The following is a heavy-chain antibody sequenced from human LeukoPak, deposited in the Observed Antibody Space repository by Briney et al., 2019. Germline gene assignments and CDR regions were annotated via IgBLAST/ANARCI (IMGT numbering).Heavy chain of an antibody. CDR2: INPNTGRT. V-gene: IGHV1-2*02. CDR3: ARDAELAYCGGDCYSGWFDP. J-gene: IGHJ5*02. D-gene: IGHD2-21*02. Sequence: ASVKVSCKASGYTFSGHYMHWVRQAPGQGLEGVGWINPNTGRTEYAQKFQGRVTMTRDTSISTAYMDLSRLRSDDTAVYYCARDAELAYCGGDCYSGWFDPWGQGTLVTVSS. CDR1: GYTFSGHY.